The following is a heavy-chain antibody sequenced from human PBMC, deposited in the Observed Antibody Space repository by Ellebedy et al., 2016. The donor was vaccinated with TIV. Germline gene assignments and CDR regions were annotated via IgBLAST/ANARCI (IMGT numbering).Heavy chain of an antibody. Sequence: SETLSLTXTVSGGSISSYYWSWIRQPPGKGLEWIGEINHSGSTNYNPSLKSRVTISVDTSKNQFSLKLSSVTAADTAVYYCATAFWSGYYTYGMDVWGQGTTVTVSS. J-gene: IGHJ6*02. CDR1: GGSISSYY. CDR3: ATAFWSGYYTYGMDV. V-gene: IGHV4-34*01. CDR2: INHSGST. D-gene: IGHD3-3*01.